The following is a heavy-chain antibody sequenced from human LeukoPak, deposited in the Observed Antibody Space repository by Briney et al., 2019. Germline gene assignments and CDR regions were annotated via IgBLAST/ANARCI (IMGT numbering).Heavy chain of an antibody. CDR3: AKSTLDCSGGTCYSSPFDY. D-gene: IGHD2-15*01. V-gene: IGHV3-23*01. Sequence: GGSLRLSCAASRFTFSSFAMSWVRQAPGKGLEWVSAISGSGTNTYYADSERGRFTISRDNSKNTLYLQMNSLRAEDTAVYYCAKSTLDCSGGTCYSSPFDYWGQGTLVTVSS. CDR2: ISGSGTNT. J-gene: IGHJ4*02. CDR1: RFTFSSFA.